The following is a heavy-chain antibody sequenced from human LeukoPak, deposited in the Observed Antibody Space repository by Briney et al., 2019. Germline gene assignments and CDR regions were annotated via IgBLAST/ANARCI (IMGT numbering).Heavy chain of an antibody. Sequence: GGSLRLSCAASGFMFRAAAITWVRQAPGKWLEWVSLIASSGLNTYYADSVRGRFTISRDNSKSTLSLQMNSLRVEDTAIYYCARDIELSTWGLGTLVTVSS. CDR3: ARDIELST. D-gene: IGHD5-12*01. V-gene: IGHV3-23*01. J-gene: IGHJ3*01. CDR1: GFMFRAAA. CDR2: IASSGLNT.